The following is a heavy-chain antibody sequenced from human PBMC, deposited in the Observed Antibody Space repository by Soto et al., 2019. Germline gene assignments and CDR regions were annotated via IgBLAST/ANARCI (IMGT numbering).Heavy chain of an antibody. Sequence: QVQLQESGPGLVKPSQTLSLTCTVSGGSISSGGYYWSWIRQHPGKGLEWIGYIYYSGSTYYNPSLKSRVTISVETSKNQFSLKLSSVTAADTAVYYCARGIYYDFWSGYPGYFDYWGQGTLVTVSS. D-gene: IGHD3-3*01. CDR3: ARGIYYDFWSGYPGYFDY. CDR1: GGSISSGGYY. V-gene: IGHV4-31*03. J-gene: IGHJ4*02. CDR2: IYYSGST.